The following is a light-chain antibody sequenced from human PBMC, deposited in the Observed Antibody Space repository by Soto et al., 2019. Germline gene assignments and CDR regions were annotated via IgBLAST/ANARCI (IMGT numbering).Light chain of an antibody. J-gene: IGLJ2*01. Sequence: QSVLTQPPSASGTPGQKVFISCSGSSSNIGGTNYAYWYQQLPGAAPKLLMHSNNLRPSGVPERISGSKFGTAASLAISGHRSEDEAVYYCASWDGRLGAVIFGGGTKLTVL. CDR3: ASWDGRLGAVI. CDR1: SSNIGGTNY. V-gene: IGLV1-47*02. CDR2: SNN.